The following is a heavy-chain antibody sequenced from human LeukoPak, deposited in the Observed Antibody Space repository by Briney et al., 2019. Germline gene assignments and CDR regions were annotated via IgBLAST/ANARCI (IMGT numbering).Heavy chain of an antibody. V-gene: IGHV4-39*01. D-gene: IGHD6-13*01. CDR1: AGSISSSSYY. CDR3: ARQAYSSNLGWFDP. J-gene: IGHJ5*02. CDR2: IYNSGST. Sequence: PSETLSLTCSVSAGSISSSSYYWGWIRQPPGKGLEWIGNIYNSGSTYYNPSLKSRVTISVDTSKNQFSLKLSSVTAADTAVYYCARQAYSSNLGWFDPWGQGTLVTVSS.